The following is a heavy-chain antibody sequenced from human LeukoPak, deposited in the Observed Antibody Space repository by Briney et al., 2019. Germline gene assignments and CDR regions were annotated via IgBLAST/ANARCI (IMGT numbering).Heavy chain of an antibody. J-gene: IGHJ4*02. CDR2: INHSGST. Sequence: PSETLSLTCTVSGGSISSGGYYWSWIRQPPGKGLEWIGEINHSGSTNYNPSLKSRVTISVDTSKNQFSLKLSSVTAADTAVYYCASRRSDIVATTYYFDYWGQGTLVTVSS. CDR1: GGSISSGGYY. D-gene: IGHD5-12*01. V-gene: IGHV4-39*07. CDR3: ASRRSDIVATTYYFDY.